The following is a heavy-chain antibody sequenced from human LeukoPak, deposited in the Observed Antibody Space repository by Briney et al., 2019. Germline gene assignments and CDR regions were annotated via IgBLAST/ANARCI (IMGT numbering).Heavy chain of an antibody. Sequence: PSETLSLTCTVSGGSISSYYWSWIRQPPGKGLEWIGYIYYSGSTNYNPSLKSRVTISVDTSKNQFSLKLSSVTAADTAVYYCAGWLTYYFDYWGQGTLVTVSS. J-gene: IGHJ4*02. CDR3: AGWLTYYFDY. D-gene: IGHD6-19*01. V-gene: IGHV4-59*01. CDR2: IYYSGST. CDR1: GGSISSYY.